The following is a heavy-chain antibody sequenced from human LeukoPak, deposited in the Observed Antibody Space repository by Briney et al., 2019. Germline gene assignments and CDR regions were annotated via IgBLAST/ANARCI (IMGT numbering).Heavy chain of an antibody. Sequence: LSLTCTVSGASIISANYYWNWIRQPPGKGLEWVAYISGGGGTIYYADSVKGRFTISRDNAKNSLYLQMNSLRAEDTAVYYCARIPVGAHSKYGMDVWGQGTTVTVSS. CDR2: ISGGGGTI. V-gene: IGHV3-11*04. CDR3: ARIPVGAHSKYGMDV. CDR1: GASIISANYY. J-gene: IGHJ6*02. D-gene: IGHD1-26*01.